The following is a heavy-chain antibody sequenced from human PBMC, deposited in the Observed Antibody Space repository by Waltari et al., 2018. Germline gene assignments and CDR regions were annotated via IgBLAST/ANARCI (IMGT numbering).Heavy chain of an antibody. D-gene: IGHD3-16*01. J-gene: IGHJ4*02. CDR1: GYSISSGYY. CDR3: ARGGERGGYYFDY. Sequence: QVQLQESGPGLVKPSETLSLTCAVSGYSISSGYYWGWIRQPPGKGLEGIGSIYHSGRTSPNPSLKSRVTITVDTSKTQFSLKLSSVTAADTAVYYCARGGERGGYYFDYWGQGTLVTVSS. V-gene: IGHV4-38-2*01. CDR2: IYHSGRT.